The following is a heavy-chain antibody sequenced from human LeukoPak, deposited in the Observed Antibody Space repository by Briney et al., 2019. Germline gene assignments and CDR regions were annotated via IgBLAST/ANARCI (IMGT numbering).Heavy chain of an antibody. CDR2: ISGSGGST. D-gene: IGHD3-3*02. CDR1: GFTFSSYA. Sequence: GGSLRLSCAASGFTFSSYAMSWVRQSPGKGLEGVSGISGSGGSTYYADSVKGRFTISRDNSKNTLYLQMNSLRAEDTAVYYCAKGHISYYYYMDVWGKGTTVTVSS. J-gene: IGHJ6*03. CDR3: AKGHISYYYYMDV. V-gene: IGHV3-23*01.